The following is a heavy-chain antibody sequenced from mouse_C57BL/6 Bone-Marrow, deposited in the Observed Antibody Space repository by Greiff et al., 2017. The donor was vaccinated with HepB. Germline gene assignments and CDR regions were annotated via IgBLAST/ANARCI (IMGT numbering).Heavy chain of an antibody. J-gene: IGHJ4*01. CDR2: IYPRSGNT. CDR3: ARYPHYYGSSYLYYAMDY. V-gene: IGHV1-81*01. Sequence: QVQLKQSGAELARPGASVKLSCKASGYTFTSYGISWVKQRNGQGLEWIGEIYPRSGNTYYNEKIKGKAKLTADKFSSTAYMELRSLTSEDSAVYFCARYPHYYGSSYLYYAMDYWGQGTSVTVSS. D-gene: IGHD1-1*01. CDR1: GYTFTSYG.